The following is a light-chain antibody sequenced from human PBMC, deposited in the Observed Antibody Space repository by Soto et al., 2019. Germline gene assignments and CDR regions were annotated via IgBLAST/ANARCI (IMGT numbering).Light chain of an antibody. Sequence: QSVLTQSSSASASLGSSVKLTCTLSSRHSSYIIAWHQQKPGKAPRYLMKLEGSGSYNKGSGVPDRFSGSSSGADRYLTISNLQFEDEADYYCETWDSNTRVFGGGTKLTVL. CDR2: LEGSGSY. V-gene: IGLV4-60*02. J-gene: IGLJ2*01. CDR3: ETWDSNTRV. CDR1: SRHSSYI.